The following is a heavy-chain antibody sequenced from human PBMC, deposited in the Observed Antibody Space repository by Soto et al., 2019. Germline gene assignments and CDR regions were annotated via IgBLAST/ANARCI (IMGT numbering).Heavy chain of an antibody. D-gene: IGHD6-19*01. CDR2: ISGIGADT. CDR1: GFTFSSYA. Sequence: DVQLLESGGGLVQPGGSVRLSCAASGFTFSSYAMSWVRQAPGKGLEWVSAISGIGADTSYADSVRGRFTISRDNSKDTLFLQMNSLRAYDTAVYYCGKERRGSGWFVCSYWGQCILVTVSS. CDR3: GKERRGSGWFVCSY. J-gene: IGHJ4*02. V-gene: IGHV3-23*01.